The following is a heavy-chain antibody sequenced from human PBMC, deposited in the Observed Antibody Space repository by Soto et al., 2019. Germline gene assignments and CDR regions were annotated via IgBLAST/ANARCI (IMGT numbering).Heavy chain of an antibody. D-gene: IGHD3-10*01. J-gene: IGHJ3*01. Sequence: HLLESGGGLVQPGGSLTLSCAASGFSLRSYAVAWVRRVPGKGLEWVSVISGTAESIYYVDSVKGRFTISRDNSRNTVYLKMHFLRAEDTALYYCAKLPIIRGNALDLWGQGAMVTVSS. CDR1: GFSLRSYA. CDR2: ISGTAESI. V-gene: IGHV3-23*01. CDR3: AKLPIIRGNALDL.